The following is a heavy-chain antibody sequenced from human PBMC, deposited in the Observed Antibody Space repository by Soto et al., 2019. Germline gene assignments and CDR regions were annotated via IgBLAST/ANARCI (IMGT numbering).Heavy chain of an antibody. Sequence: PGGSLRLSCAASGFTFSSYAMSWVRQAPGKGLEWVSAISGSGGSTYYADSVKGRFTISRDNSKNTLYLQMNSLRAEDTAVYYCAKDTLWFGELFGRFDYWGQGTLVTVSS. J-gene: IGHJ4*02. D-gene: IGHD3-10*01. CDR1: GFTFSSYA. V-gene: IGHV3-23*01. CDR3: AKDTLWFGELFGRFDY. CDR2: ISGSGGST.